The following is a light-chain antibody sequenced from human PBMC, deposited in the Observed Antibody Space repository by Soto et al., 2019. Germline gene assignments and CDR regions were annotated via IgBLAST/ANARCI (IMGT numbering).Light chain of an antibody. J-gene: IGKJ1*01. CDR3: QQYDRLTWT. Sequence: DIQMTQSPSSLSASIGDRVTITCQASQDVSHFLNWFQQRPGKAPKLLIYDASTLERGVPSRFSGHGSGSRFTFTITSLQPEDITTYYCQQYDRLTWTFGQGTKVEMK. CDR2: DAS. CDR1: QDVSHF. V-gene: IGKV1-33*01.